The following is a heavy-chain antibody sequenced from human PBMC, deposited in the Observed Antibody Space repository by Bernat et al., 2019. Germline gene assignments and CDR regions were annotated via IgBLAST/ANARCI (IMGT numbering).Heavy chain of an antibody. CDR1: GGSISSSSYY. Sequence: QLQLQESGPGLVKPSETLSLTCTVSGGSISSSSYYWGWIRQPPGKGLEWIGSIYYSGSTNYNPSLKSRVTISVDTSKNQFSLKLSSVTAADTAVYYCARDKDRQLVFDYWGQGTLVTVSS. D-gene: IGHD6-6*01. CDR2: IYYSGST. V-gene: IGHV4-39*07. CDR3: ARDKDRQLVFDY. J-gene: IGHJ4*02.